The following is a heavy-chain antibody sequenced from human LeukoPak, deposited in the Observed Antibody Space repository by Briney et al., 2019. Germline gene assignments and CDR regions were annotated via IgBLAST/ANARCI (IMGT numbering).Heavy chain of an antibody. CDR2: ISYDGSNK. V-gene: IGHV3-30*18. CDR1: GFTFSSYG. CDR3: AKSFGGSSWYYLAY. Sequence: PGGSLRLSCAAPGFTFSSYGMHWVRQAPGKELEWVAVISYDGSNKYYADSVKGRFTISRDNSKNTLYLQMNSLRAEDTAVYYCAKSFGGSSWYYLAYWGQGTLVTVSS. D-gene: IGHD6-13*01. J-gene: IGHJ4*02.